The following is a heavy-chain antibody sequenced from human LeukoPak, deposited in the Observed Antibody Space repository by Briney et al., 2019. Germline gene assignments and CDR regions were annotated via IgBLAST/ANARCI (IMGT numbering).Heavy chain of an antibody. D-gene: IGHD3-16*02. CDR3: ARGVRSYRYRYYFDY. J-gene: IGHJ4*02. Sequence: PSETLSLTCTVSGGSISSYYWSWIRQPPGKGLEWIGYIYYSGSTNYNPSLKSRVTISVDTSKNQFSLKLSSVTAADTAVYYCARGVRSYRYRYYFDYWGQGTLVTVSS. CDR1: GGSISSYY. V-gene: IGHV4-59*01. CDR2: IYYSGST.